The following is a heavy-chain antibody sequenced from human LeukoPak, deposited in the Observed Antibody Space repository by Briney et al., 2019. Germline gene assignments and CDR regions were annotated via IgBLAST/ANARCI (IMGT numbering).Heavy chain of an antibody. CDR3: ARELSPVVKYYFDD. V-gene: IGHV3-30*07. D-gene: IGHD3-22*01. J-gene: IGHJ4*02. Sequence: ESVKGRFSISRDNSKNTLYLQMNSLRAEDTAVYYCARELSPVVKYYFDDWGQGTLVTVSS.